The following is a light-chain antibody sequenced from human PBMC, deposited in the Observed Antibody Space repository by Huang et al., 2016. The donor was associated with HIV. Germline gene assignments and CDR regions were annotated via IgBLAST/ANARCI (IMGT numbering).Light chain of an antibody. CDR1: QRVSDN. CDR2: TAS. CDR3: QQYNNWPPWT. Sequence: EIVMTQSPATLSVSPGERATLSCRASQRVSDNLAWYQQKPGQAPRLLIYTASTRATGIPDRFSGGGSGTEFSLNISSLQSEDSAVYYCQQYNNWPPWTFGQGTTVEIK. V-gene: IGKV3-15*01. J-gene: IGKJ1*01.